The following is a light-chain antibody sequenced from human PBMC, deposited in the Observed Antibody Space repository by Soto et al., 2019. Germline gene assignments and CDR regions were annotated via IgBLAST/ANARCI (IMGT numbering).Light chain of an antibody. V-gene: IGKV3-15*01. J-gene: IGKJ5*01. CDR2: GAS. CDR3: QQYNKWPPST. Sequence: EIVMTQSPATLSVSPGERATLSCRASQSVSGNLAWYQQKPGQAPRLLIYGASTRATGIPARFSGSGSGTEFTITISSLQSEDFAVYYCQQYNKWPPSTFGQGTRLEIK. CDR1: QSVSGN.